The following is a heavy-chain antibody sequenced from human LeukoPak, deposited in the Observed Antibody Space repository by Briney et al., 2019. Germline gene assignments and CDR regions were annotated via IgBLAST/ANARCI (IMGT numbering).Heavy chain of an antibody. CDR2: IWCDGSNK. V-gene: IGHV3-33*01. CDR3: ARIGRGGSGSYYPPYYYYGMDV. CDR1: GFTFSSYV. Sequence: PGGALRLSCAASGFTFSSYVMHWVRQAPGKGLEMVPVIWCDGSNKYYVDSVKGRFTISRDNSKNTLYLQMNSLRTEDTAVYYCARIGRGGSGSYYPPYYYYGMDVWGQGTTVTVSS. D-gene: IGHD3-10*01. J-gene: IGHJ6*02.